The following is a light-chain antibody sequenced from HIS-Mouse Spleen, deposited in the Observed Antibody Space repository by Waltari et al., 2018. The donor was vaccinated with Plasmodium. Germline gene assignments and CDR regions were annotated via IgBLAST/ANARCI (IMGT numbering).Light chain of an antibody. J-gene: IGLJ3*02. Sequence: SYELTQPPSVSVSPGQPARITCSGDALPNKYAYWSQQKSGPAPVLVIYEDSKRPSGIPERFSGSSSGTMATLTISGAQVEDEADYYCYSTDSSGNHRVFGGGTKLTVL. CDR1: ALPNKY. CDR2: EDS. V-gene: IGLV3-10*01. CDR3: YSTDSSGNHRV.